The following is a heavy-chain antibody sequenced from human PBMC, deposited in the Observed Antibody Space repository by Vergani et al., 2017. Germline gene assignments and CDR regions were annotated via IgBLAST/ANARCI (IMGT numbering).Heavy chain of an antibody. V-gene: IGHV3-30*02. CDR1: GFTLSNYD. D-gene: IGHD3-16*01. Sequence: QVQLVESGGGVVQRGGSLRLSCATSGFTLSNYDMQWIRQGPGKGLEFVAFIQFDGSNQYYADSVKGQFTLSRDFSKNTLYLQMNSLRTDNTATYYCAKHFRGWGNNYWGRETQVIVPS. CDR2: IQFDGSNQ. J-gene: IGHJ4*02. CDR3: AKHFRGWGNNY.